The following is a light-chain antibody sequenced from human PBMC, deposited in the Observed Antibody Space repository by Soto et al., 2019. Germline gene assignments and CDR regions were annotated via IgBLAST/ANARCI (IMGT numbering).Light chain of an antibody. CDR2: GVS. CDR3: QQYNNWPPWT. CDR1: QSVRSN. V-gene: IGKV3-15*01. J-gene: IGKJ1*01. Sequence: EMVMTQSPATLSVSPGERTTISCRASQSVRSNLAWYQQKPGQAPRLLIYGVSTRATGIPARFSGSGSETEFTLTISSLQSEDFAVYYCQQYNNWPPWTFGQGTNVEVK.